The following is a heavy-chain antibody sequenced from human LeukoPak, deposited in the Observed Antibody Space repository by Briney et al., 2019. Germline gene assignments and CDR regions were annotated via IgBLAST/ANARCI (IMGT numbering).Heavy chain of an antibody. Sequence: KPSETLSLTCTVSGGSISSGSYYWSWIRQPAGKGLEWIGRIYTSGSTNYNPSLKSRVTISVDTSKNQFSLKLSSVTAADTAVYYCAREGRQVVRFTHYYYYMDVWGKGTTVTISS. CDR3: AREGRQVVRFTHYYYYMDV. CDR1: GGSISSGSYY. CDR2: IYTSGST. V-gene: IGHV4-61*02. D-gene: IGHD3-10*01. J-gene: IGHJ6*03.